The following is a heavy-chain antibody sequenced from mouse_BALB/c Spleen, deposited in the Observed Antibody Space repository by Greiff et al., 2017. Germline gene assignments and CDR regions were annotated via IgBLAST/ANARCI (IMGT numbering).Heavy chain of an antibody. V-gene: IGHV6-6*02. CDR1: GFTFSNYW. Sequence: EVHLVESGGGLVQPGGSMKLSCVASGFTFSNYWMNWVRQSPEKGLEWVAEIRLKSNNYATHYAESVKGRFTISRDDSKSSVYLQMNNLRAEDTGIYYCTRGLRRGDWFAYWGQGTLVTVSA. CDR3: TRGLRRGDWFAY. D-gene: IGHD2-4*01. CDR2: IRLKSNNYAT. J-gene: IGHJ3*01.